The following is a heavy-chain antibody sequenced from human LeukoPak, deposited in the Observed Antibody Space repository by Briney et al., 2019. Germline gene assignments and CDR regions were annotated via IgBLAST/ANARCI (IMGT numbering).Heavy chain of an antibody. CDR2: IHYSGSS. CDR1: GGSISSYY. J-gene: IGHJ4*02. D-gene: IGHD1-26*01. Sequence: PSETLSLTCTVSGGSISSYYWSWIRQPPGKGLEWIGYIHYSGSSYYNPSLRSRVTISVDTSKNHFSLKLSSVTAADTAVYYCARGSIVGATPFDYWGQGTLVTVSS. V-gene: IGHV4-59*12. CDR3: ARGSIVGATPFDY.